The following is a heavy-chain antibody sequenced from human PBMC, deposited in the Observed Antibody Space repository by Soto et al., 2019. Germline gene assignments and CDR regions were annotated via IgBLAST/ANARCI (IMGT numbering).Heavy chain of an antibody. CDR2: IIPVFGTA. J-gene: IGHJ5*01. V-gene: IGHV1-69*01. Sequence: QVQLVQSGAEVKKPGSSVKVSCKASGGVFRNYAINWVRQAPVQGLEWMGGIIPVFGTADYPQKFQGRVTITADESTTTAYMELTSLTTEDTAVYFCARDRWGSYTFDSWGQGTLVTVAS. D-gene: IGHD1-26*01. CDR3: ARDRWGSYTFDS. CDR1: GGVFRNYA.